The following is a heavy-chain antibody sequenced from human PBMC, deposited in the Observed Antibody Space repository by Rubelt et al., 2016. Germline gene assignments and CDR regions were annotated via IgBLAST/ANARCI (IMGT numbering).Heavy chain of an antibody. CDR1: GGSFSGYY. V-gene: IGHV4-34*01. CDR2: INHVGST. CDR3: ARGHPSWRHMDV. J-gene: IGHJ6*03. Sequence: QLQQWGAGLLKPSEALSLTCVIYGGSFSGYYWSWIRQPPGRGLEWIGEINHVGSTTYNPSLTSRVTLSVDASQNQFSLKLSSVTAADTAVYYCARGHPSWRHMDVWGKGTTVTVSS. D-gene: IGHD5-24*01.